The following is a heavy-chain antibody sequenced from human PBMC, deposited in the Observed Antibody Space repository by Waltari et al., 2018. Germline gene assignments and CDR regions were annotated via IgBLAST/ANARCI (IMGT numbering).Heavy chain of an antibody. D-gene: IGHD3-22*01. CDR2: ISSSSSYI. V-gene: IGHV3-21*01. J-gene: IGHJ4*02. CDR3: ARENYYDSSGYCDY. Sequence: EVQLVESGGGLVKPGGSLRLSCAASGFTFSSYSMNWVRQAPGKGLEWVSSISSSSSYIYYADSVKGRFTISRDNAKNSLYLQMNSLRAEDTAVYYCARENYYDSSGYCDYWGQGTLVTVSS. CDR1: GFTFSSYS.